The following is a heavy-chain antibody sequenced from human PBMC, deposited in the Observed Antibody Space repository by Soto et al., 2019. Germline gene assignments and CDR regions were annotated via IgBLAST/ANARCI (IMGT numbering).Heavy chain of an antibody. D-gene: IGHD6-25*01. CDR1: GFVFGDYS. Sequence: QVNLVESGGGLVKPGGSLRLSCVASGFVFGDYSMNWIRQSPRKGLEWVSYINNVGGTIYYADSVKGRFTVSRDNAKHSLFLQMTALSAEDSAIYFCARVEFGYLSHLSSWGRGALVSVSS. J-gene: IGHJ5*02. V-gene: IGHV3-11*01. CDR2: INNVGGTI. CDR3: ARVEFGYLSHLSS.